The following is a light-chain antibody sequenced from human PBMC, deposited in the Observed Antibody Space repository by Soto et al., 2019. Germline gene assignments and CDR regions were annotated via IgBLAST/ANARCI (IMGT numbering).Light chain of an antibody. CDR2: AAS. J-gene: IGKJ5*01. CDR1: QSISSW. CDR3: QQLYIFPLT. Sequence: DVQMTQSPSNLSGAVLCRVTITFRASQSISSWLAWYQQKPGKAPNLLMYAASTLQSGVPSRFSGGESGTEYTLTISSLQPEDSATYYCQQLYIFPLTFGQGTRLEIK. V-gene: IGKV1-5*01.